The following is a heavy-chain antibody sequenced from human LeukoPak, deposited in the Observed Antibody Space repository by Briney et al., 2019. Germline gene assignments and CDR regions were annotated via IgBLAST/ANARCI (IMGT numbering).Heavy chain of an antibody. CDR2: ISSSSSYI. CDR3: ASGVLRGYLNDY. D-gene: IGHD2-8*01. Sequence: GGSLRLSCAASGFTFSSYSMNWVRQAPGKGLEWVSSISSSSSYIYYADSVKGRFTISRDNAKNSLYLQMISLRAEDTAVYYCASGVLRGYLNDYWGQGTLVTVSS. CDR1: GFTFSSYS. J-gene: IGHJ4*02. V-gene: IGHV3-21*01.